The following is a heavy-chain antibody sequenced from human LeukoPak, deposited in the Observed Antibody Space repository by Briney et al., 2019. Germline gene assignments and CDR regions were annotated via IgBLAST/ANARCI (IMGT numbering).Heavy chain of an antibody. J-gene: IGHJ5*02. D-gene: IGHD1-26*01. V-gene: IGHV4-39*01. CDR1: GGSISSSSYY. CDR3: ARPRWAAYNWFDP. CDR2: ICYSGST. Sequence: PSETLSLTCTVSGGSISSSSYYWGWIRQPPGKGLEWIGSICYSGSTYYNPSLKSRVTISVDTSKNQFSLKLNSVTAADTAVYYCARPRWAAYNWFDPWGQGTLVTVSS.